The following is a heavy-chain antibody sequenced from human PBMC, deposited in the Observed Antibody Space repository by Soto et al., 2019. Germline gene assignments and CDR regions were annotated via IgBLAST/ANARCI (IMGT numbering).Heavy chain of an antibody. D-gene: IGHD2-2*01. V-gene: IGHV1-18*01. CDR3: AREASVLIPAAQPSRSAS. Sequence: GASVKVSCKGFGYSFMKYGINWVRQAPGQGLEWVGWISPYSGYTHSAQKFHGRLTLTTDTAASTAYMELRILRSADTALYYCAREASVLIPAAQPSRSASWGQGTLVTVSS. CDR1: GYSFMKYG. CDR2: ISPYSGYT. J-gene: IGHJ5*02.